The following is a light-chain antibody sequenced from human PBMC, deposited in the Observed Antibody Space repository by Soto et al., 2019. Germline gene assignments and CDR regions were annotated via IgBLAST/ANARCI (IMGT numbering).Light chain of an antibody. CDR3: VSYATSTTLYV. V-gene: IGLV2-14*01. Sequence: QSALTQPASVSGSPGQSITISCTATSSDVGSFNYVSWYQHHPGKAPKLMIYEVTSRPSGVSNRFSGSKSGNTASLTISGLQAEHEADYYCVSYATSTTLYVFGSGTKLTVL. J-gene: IGLJ1*01. CDR2: EVT. CDR1: SSDVGSFNY.